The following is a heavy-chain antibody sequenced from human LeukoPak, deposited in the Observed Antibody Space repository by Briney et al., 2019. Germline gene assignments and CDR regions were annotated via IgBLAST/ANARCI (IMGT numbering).Heavy chain of an antibody. J-gene: IGHJ4*02. CDR3: AREDIYDYVWGSYRLH. CDR1: GGSISSGSYY. D-gene: IGHD3-16*02. V-gene: IGHV4-61*02. Sequence: SETLSLTCTVSGGSISSGSYYWSWIRQPAGKGLEWIGRIYTSGSTNYNPSLKSRVTISVDTSKNQFSLKLSSVTAADTAVCYCAREDIYDYVWGSYRLHWGQGTLVTVSS. CDR2: IYTSGST.